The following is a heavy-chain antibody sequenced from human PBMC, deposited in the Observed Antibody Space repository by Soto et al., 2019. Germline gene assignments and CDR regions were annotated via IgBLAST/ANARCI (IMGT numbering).Heavy chain of an antibody. CDR3: ARSREGRVYSYGGGFDP. J-gene: IGHJ5*02. V-gene: IGHV1-69*12. CDR1: GGTFSSYA. CDR2: IIPIFGTA. Sequence: QVQLVQSGAEVKKPGSSVKVSCKASGGTFSSYAISWVRQAPGQGLEWMGGIIPIFGTANYAQKFQGRVTITADESTSXXYMELSGLRSEDTAVYYCARSREGRVYSYGGGFDPWGQGTLVTVSS. D-gene: IGHD5-18*01.